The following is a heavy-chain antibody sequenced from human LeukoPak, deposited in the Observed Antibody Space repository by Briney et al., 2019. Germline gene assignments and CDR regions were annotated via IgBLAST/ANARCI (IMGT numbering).Heavy chain of an antibody. V-gene: IGHV1-3*01. Sequence: ASVKVSCKASGYTFTNYAMHWVRQAPGQRLEWMGWIHAGNGNTKYSHKFQDRVTITRDTSASTAYMELSRLRFEDTGVYYCASIYSYAFWGQGTLVTVSS. CDR2: IHAGNGNT. CDR3: ASIYSYAF. J-gene: IGHJ4*02. D-gene: IGHD5-18*01. CDR1: GYTFTNYA.